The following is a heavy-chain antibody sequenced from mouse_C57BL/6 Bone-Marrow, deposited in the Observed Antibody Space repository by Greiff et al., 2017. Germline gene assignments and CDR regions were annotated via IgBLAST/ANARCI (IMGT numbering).Heavy chain of an antibody. J-gene: IGHJ4*01. V-gene: IGHV1-80*01. Sequence: VQLQQSGAELVKPGASVKISCKASGYAFSSYWMNWVKQRPGQGLEWIGQFYPGDGDINYNGKFKGKATLTADKSSSTAYMQLSRLTSEDSAVYFCARLRCYAMDYGGQGTSVTVSS. CDR2: FYPGDGDI. CDR3: ARLRCYAMDY. D-gene: IGHD1-1*01. CDR1: GYAFSSYW.